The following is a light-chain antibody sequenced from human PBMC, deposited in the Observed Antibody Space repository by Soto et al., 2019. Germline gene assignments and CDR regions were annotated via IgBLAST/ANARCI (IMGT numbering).Light chain of an antibody. CDR2: DAS. J-gene: IGKJ4*01. Sequence: EIVLTQSPATLSLSPGERATLSCRASQSVGTSLAWYQQKPGQAPRLLIYDASNRATGIPARFSGSGSGTDFTLTISSLEPEDFAVYYCQQRSKWPLTFGGGTKVEIK. CDR3: QQRSKWPLT. V-gene: IGKV3-11*01. CDR1: QSVGTS.